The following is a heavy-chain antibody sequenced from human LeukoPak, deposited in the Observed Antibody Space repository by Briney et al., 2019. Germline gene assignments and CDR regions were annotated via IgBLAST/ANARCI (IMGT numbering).Heavy chain of an antibody. CDR3: ARGGPIVVVTANLDY. Sequence: ASVKVSCKASGYTFTSYGISWVRQAPGQGLEWMGWISAYNGNTNYAQKLQGRVTMTTDTSTSTAYMELSSLRSEDTAVYYCARGGPIVVVTANLDYWGQGTLVTVSS. J-gene: IGHJ4*02. D-gene: IGHD2-21*02. CDR1: GYTFTSYG. CDR2: ISAYNGNT. V-gene: IGHV1-18*01.